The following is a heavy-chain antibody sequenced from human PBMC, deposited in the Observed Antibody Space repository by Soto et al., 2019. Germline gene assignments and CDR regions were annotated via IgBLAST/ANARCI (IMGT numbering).Heavy chain of an antibody. D-gene: IGHD3-10*01. CDR1: GYSFTSYW. J-gene: IGHJ3*02. CDR3: ALPPTTMVRGVPPTDAFDI. V-gene: IGHV5-51*01. Sequence: GESLKISCKGSGYSFTSYWIGWVRQMPGKGLEWMGIIYPGDSDTRYSPSFQGQVTISADKSISTAYLQWSSLKASDTAMYYCALPPTTMVRGVPPTDAFDIWGQGTMVTVSS. CDR2: IYPGDSDT.